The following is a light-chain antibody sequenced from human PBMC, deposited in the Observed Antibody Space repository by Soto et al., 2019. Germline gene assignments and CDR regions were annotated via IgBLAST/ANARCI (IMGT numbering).Light chain of an antibody. V-gene: IGKV1-9*01. CDR3: QQLKSSPT. J-gene: IGKJ4*01. CDR2: AAS. CDR1: QGISSY. Sequence: DIQLTQSPSFLSSSVGDRVTITCRASQGISSYLAWYQQKPGKAPKLLIYAASTLQSGGPSRFSGSGSGTEFTLTISSLQHEDFAIYFWQQLKSSPTFGGGTKVEIK.